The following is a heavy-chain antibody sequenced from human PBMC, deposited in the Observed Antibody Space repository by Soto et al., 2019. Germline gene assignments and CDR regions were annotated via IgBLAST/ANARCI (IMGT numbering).Heavy chain of an antibody. J-gene: IGHJ5*01. CDR3: PRVPKSWFDS. Sequence: PVESLKISYKASGYNFTACWIHWVRQMPGKGLEWLGKIDPSDSYTNYSPSFEGHVTISTDNSITTAYLQWSSLRASDTALYFCPRVPKSWFDSWAQGNMVTVSS. CDR1: GYNFTACW. V-gene: IGHV5-10-1*01. CDR2: IDPSDSYT.